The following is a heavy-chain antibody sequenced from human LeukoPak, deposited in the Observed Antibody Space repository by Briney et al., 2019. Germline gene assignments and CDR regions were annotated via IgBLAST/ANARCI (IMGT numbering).Heavy chain of an antibody. CDR2: IEQDGSEK. J-gene: IGHJ4*02. CDR1: GFTFSSYE. Sequence: GGSLRLSCAASGFTFSSYEMNWVRQAPGKGLEWVANIEQDGSEKYYVDSVKGRFTISRDNAKNSLYLQMNSLRAEDTAVYYCARDPLIASTYYFDYWGQGTLVTVSS. CDR3: ARDPLIASTYYFDY. V-gene: IGHV3-7*01. D-gene: IGHD3-16*01.